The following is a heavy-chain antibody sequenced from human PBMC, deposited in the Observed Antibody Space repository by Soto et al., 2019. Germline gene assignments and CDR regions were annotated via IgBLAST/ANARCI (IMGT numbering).Heavy chain of an antibody. CDR3: ARRRNYYDSSGYYYNWFDP. CDR1: GGSFSGYY. J-gene: IGHJ5*02. Sequence: QVQLQQWGAGLLKPSETLSLTCAVYGGSFSGYYWSWIRQPPGKGLEWIGEINHSGSTNYNPSLKRRVTISVDTSKNQFSLKLSSVTAADTAVYYCARRRNYYDSSGYYYNWFDPWGQGTLVTVSS. D-gene: IGHD3-22*01. V-gene: IGHV4-34*01. CDR2: INHSGST.